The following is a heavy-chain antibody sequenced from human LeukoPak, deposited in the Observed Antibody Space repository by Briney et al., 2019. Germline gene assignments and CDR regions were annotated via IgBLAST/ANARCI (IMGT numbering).Heavy chain of an antibody. CDR2: INPNSGGT. CDR3: ARDRRIVGATSYYYYYAMDV. CDR1: GYTFTGYY. Sequence: ASVKVSCKASGYTFTGYYMHWVRQAPGQGLKWMGWINPNSGGTNYAQKFQGRVTMTRDTSISTAYMELSRLRSDDTAVYYCARDRRIVGATSYYYYYAMDVWGQGTTVTVSS. D-gene: IGHD1-26*01. J-gene: IGHJ6*02. V-gene: IGHV1-2*02.